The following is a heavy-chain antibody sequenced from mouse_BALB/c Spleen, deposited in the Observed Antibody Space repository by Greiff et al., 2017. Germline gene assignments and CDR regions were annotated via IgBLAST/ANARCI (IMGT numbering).Heavy chain of an antibody. Sequence: VQLQQSGAELARPGASVKLSCKASGYTFTDYYINWVKQRTGQGLEWIGEIYPGSGNTYYNEKFKGKATLTADKSSSTAYMQLSSLTSEDSAVYFCAGLGNYVDYAMDYWGQGTSVTVSS. CDR2: IYPGSGNT. J-gene: IGHJ4*01. V-gene: IGHV1-77*01. D-gene: IGHD2-1*01. CDR3: AGLGNYVDYAMDY. CDR1: GYTFTDYY.